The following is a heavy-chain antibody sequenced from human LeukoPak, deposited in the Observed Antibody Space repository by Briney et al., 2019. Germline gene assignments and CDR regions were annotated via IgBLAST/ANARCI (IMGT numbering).Heavy chain of an antibody. CDR3: ASRNLGNDY. V-gene: IGHV4-59*07. CDR2: NYYTGT. J-gene: IGHJ4*02. Sequence: SDTLSLTCTVSVRPFTDYYWSCIRQSPGKGLEWLGYNYYTGTSYLRSLNRRLTISADTSKNQFFMKLISVTAADTAVYYCASRNLGNDYWGQGTLVTVSS. CDR1: VRPFTDYY. D-gene: IGHD7-27*01.